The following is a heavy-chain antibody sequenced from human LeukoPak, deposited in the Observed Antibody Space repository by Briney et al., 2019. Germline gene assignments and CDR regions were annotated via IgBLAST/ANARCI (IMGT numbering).Heavy chain of an antibody. CDR1: GGSISSYY. CDR2: IYYSGST. J-gene: IGHJ4*02. Sequence: PSETLSLTCTVSGGSISSYYWSWIRQPPGKGLEWIGYIYYSGSTNYNPSLKSRVTISVDTSKNQFSLKLSSVTAADTAVYYCATQIPRGSLDSWGQGTLVTVSS. CDR3: ATQIPRGSLDS. V-gene: IGHV4-59*01. D-gene: IGHD1-26*01.